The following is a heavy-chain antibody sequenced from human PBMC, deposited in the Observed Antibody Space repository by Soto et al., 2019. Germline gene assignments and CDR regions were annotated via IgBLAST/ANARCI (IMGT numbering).Heavy chain of an antibody. CDR2: IYYSGST. D-gene: IGHD3-10*01. Sequence: SDTLSLTCTVSGGSISSGGYYWSWIRQHPGKGLEWIGYIYYSGSTYYNPSLKSRVTISVDTSKNQFSLKLSSVTAADTAVYYCARDAYSGSYYARYFDYWGQGTLVTVSS. CDR1: GGSISSGGYY. V-gene: IGHV4-31*03. J-gene: IGHJ4*02. CDR3: ARDAYSGSYYARYFDY.